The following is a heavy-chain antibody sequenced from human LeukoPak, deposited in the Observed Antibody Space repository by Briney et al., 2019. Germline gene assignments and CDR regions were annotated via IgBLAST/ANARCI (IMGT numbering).Heavy chain of an antibody. CDR3: ARVLTGSWDWFDP. Sequence: GGSLRLSCAASKFSFSSYWMHWVRQAPGKGLVWVSRINSDGSRTNYADSVEGRFTISRDNAKNTLYLQMSSLRAEDTAVYYCARVLTGSWDWFDPWGQGTLVTASS. D-gene: IGHD2-8*02. V-gene: IGHV3-74*01. CDR1: KFSFSSYW. J-gene: IGHJ5*02. CDR2: INSDGSRT.